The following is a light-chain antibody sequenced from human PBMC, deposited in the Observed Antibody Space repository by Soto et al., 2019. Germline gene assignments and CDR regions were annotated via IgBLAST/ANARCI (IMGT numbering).Light chain of an antibody. Sequence: QSVLTQPASVSGSPGQSITISCTGTSSDVGGYNYVSWYQQHPGKAPKLMIYDVSNRPSGVSNRFSGSKSGNTASLTISGLQAEDEAEYYCSSYTSSSTLVVFGTGTKVTVL. V-gene: IGLV2-14*01. J-gene: IGLJ1*01. CDR1: SSDVGGYNY. CDR2: DVS. CDR3: SSYTSSSTLVV.